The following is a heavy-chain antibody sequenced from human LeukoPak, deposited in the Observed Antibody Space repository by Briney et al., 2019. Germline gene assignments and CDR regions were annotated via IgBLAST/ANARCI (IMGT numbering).Heavy chain of an antibody. CDR3: ASGSAYCGGDCCPPYDAFDI. CDR1: GYTFTGYY. V-gene: IGHV1-2*02. CDR2: INPNSGGT. J-gene: IGHJ3*02. D-gene: IGHD2-21*02. Sequence: ASVKVSCKASGYTFTGYYMHWVRQAPGQGLEWMGWINPNSGGTNYAQKFQGRVTMTRDTSISTAYMELSRLRSDDTAVYYCASGSAYCGGDCCPPYDAFDIWGQGTMVTVSS.